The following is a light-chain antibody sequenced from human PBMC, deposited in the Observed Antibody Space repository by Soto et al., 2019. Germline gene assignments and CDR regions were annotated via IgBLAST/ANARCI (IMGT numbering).Light chain of an antibody. CDR3: QQLNSYPFT. CDR1: QDISNY. CDR2: GAS. Sequence: IQMTQSPSSLSASVGDRVTITFQASQDISNYLNWYQHKPGKAPRLLIYGASNLETGVPSRFSGSGSGTEFTLTISSLQPEDFASYHCQQLNSYPFTFGGGTRLEIK. V-gene: IGKV1-33*01. J-gene: IGKJ5*01.